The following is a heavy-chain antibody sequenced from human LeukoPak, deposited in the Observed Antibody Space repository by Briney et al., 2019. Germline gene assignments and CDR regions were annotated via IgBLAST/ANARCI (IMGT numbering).Heavy chain of an antibody. V-gene: IGHV3-21*01. J-gene: IGHJ4*02. CDR1: GFTFSSYS. Sequence: GGSLRLSCAASGFTFSSYSMIWVRQAPGKGLEWVSSISSSSSYIYYADSVKGRFTISRDNAKNSLYLQMNSLRAEDTAVYYCARVNYYDSSGYYGLDYWGQGTLVTVSS. CDR2: ISSSSSYI. CDR3: ARVNYYDSSGYYGLDY. D-gene: IGHD3-22*01.